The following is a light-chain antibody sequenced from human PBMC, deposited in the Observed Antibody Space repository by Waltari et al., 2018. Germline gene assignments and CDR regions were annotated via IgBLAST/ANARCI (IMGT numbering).Light chain of an antibody. V-gene: IGKV1-5*01. CDR1: QTMSYW. CDR2: DAS. CDR3: QQYNSYSWT. J-gene: IGKJ1*01. Sequence: DIKMTQSPSTLSASVGDSVTTTCRANQTMSYWLAWYQQKRGKAPRLLIYDASILESGVPSRFSGSASGTEFTLSINSLQPDDFACYYCQQYNSYSWTFGQGTKVEIK.